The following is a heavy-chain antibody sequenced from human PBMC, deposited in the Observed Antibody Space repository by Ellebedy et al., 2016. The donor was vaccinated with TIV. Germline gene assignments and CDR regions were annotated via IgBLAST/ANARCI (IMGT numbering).Heavy chain of an antibody. CDR1: GFKFRGYC. D-gene: IGHD3-3*02. V-gene: IGHV3-21*01. CDR2: ISSISYDT. CDR3: ARFSRGAPFVDYLYYMDV. Sequence: PGGSLRLSCEVSGFKFRGYCMNWVRQAPGKGLEWVSSISSISYDTHYTDSVEGRFTISRDNAENSLYLQMNSLRPEDTAVYYCARFSRGAPFVDYLYYMDVWGKGTTVTVSS. J-gene: IGHJ6*03.